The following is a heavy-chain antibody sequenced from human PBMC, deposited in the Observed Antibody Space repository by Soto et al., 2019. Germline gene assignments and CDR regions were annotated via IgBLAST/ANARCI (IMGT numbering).Heavy chain of an antibody. J-gene: IGHJ5*02. CDR3: AREDDVDGPEEERRYNWFDP. Sequence: QVQLVQSGAEVKKPGASVKVSYKASGYTFTGYYMHWVRQAPGQGLEWMGWINPNSGGTNYAQKFQGRVTMTRDTSISTAYMELSRLRSDDTAVYYCAREDDVDGPEEERRYNWFDPWGQGTLVTVSS. V-gene: IGHV1-2*02. D-gene: IGHD2-15*01. CDR2: INPNSGGT. CDR1: GYTFTGYY.